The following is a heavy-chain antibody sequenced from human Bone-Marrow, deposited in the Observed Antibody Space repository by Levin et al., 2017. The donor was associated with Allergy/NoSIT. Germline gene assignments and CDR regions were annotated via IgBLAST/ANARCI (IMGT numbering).Heavy chain of an antibody. D-gene: IGHD2-21*01. Sequence: LSQTLSLPCTVSGASVRSYYWSWIRQAAGEGLEWIGRISTSENTNYNPSLKRRVTMSVDTSKNQFSLRLTSVTAADTAVYFCARDREVAQSGGYWEVFDYWGQGTLVTVSS. CDR3: ARDREVAQSGGYWEVFDY. CDR1: GASVRSYY. J-gene: IGHJ4*02. V-gene: IGHV4-4*07. CDR2: ISTSENT.